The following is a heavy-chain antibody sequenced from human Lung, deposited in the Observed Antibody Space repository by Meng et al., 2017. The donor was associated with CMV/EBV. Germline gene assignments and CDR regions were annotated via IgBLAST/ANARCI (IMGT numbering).Heavy chain of an antibody. J-gene: IGHJ3*02. CDR3: ARDVAGIATPRYAFDI. CDR2: FYFGGTT. Sequence: SETLSLXCTVSGDSITNSGYYWGWLRQAPGKGLEWIGSFYFGGTTFDNPSLKSRVAMSVDTSNNQFSLKLTSVTAADTAVYYCARDVAGIATPRYAFDIWGQGTEVTVSS. V-gene: IGHV4-39*07. CDR1: GDSITNSGYY. D-gene: IGHD2-21*01.